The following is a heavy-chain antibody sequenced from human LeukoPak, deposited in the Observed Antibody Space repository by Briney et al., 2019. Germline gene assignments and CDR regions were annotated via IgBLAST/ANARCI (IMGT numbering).Heavy chain of an antibody. CDR1: GGSISSYY. V-gene: IGHV4-59*01. CDR3: ARDSPSQQLKFDP. J-gene: IGHJ5*02. CDR2: IYYRGST. D-gene: IGHD6-13*01. Sequence: PSETLSLTCTVSGGSISSYYWSWIRQPPGKGLEWIGYIYYRGSTNYNPSLKSRVTISVDTSKNQFSLKLSSVTAADTAVYYCARDSPSQQLKFDPWGQGTLVTVSS.